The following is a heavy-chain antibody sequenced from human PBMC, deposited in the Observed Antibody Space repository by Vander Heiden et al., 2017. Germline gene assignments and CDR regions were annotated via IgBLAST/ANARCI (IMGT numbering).Heavy chain of an antibody. CDR2: ITWNSVTM. J-gene: IGHJ4*02. CDR1: GFTFDDYA. CDR3: AKGTDSGSYYGLGY. D-gene: IGHD1-26*01. Sequence: EVQLVESEGGLVQPGRSLRLSCAASGFTFDDYAMHRVRQPPGKGLEWVSGITWNSVTMAYADSVKGRFTVSRDNAKNSLYLQMNSLKIEDTALYYCAKGTDSGSYYGLGYWGQGTLVTVSS. V-gene: IGHV3-9*01.